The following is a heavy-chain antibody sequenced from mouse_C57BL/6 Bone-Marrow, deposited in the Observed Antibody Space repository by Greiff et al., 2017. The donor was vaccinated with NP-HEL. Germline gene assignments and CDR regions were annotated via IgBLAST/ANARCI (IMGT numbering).Heavy chain of an antibody. V-gene: IGHV6-6*01. D-gene: IGHD2-3*01. CDR1: GFTFSDAW. CDR2: IRNKANNHAT. Sequence: EVHLVESGGGLVQPGGSMKLSCAASGFTFSDAWMDWVRQSPEKGLEWVAEIRNKANNHATYYAESVKGRFTISRDDSKSSVYLQMNSLRAEDTGIYYCTKVVLDGYHTHWGQGTTLTVSS. J-gene: IGHJ2*01. CDR3: TKVVLDGYHTH.